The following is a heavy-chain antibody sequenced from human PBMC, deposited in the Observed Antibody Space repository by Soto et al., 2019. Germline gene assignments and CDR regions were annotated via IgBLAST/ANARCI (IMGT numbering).Heavy chain of an antibody. V-gene: IGHV3-15*07. Sequence: WVSLRLSCAAPGSTFSNPWMNWVRQAPGKGLEWVGRIKSKTDGGTTDYAAPVKGRFTISRDDSKNTLYLQMNSLKTEDTAVYYCNVEGTDSYASPMDYWGQGTLVPVS. D-gene: IGHD5-18*01. J-gene: IGHJ4*02. CDR2: IKSKTDGGTT. CDR3: NVEGTDSYASPMDY. CDR1: GSTFSNPW.